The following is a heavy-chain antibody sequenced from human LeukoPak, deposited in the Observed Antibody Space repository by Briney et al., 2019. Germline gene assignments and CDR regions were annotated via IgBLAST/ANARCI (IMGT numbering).Heavy chain of an antibody. CDR3: ARGNRITMVREVIYYFDY. CDR1: GYTFTSYD. Sequence: ASVKVSCKASGYTFTSYDINWVRQATGQGLEWMGWMNPNSGNTGYAQKFQGRVTMTRNTSISTAYMELSSLRSEDTAVYYCARGNRITMVREVIYYFDYWGQGTLVTVSS. CDR2: MNPNSGNT. J-gene: IGHJ4*02. V-gene: IGHV1-8*01. D-gene: IGHD3-10*01.